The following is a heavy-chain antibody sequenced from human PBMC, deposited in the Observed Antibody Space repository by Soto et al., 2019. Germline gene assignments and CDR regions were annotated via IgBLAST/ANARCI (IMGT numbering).Heavy chain of an antibody. D-gene: IGHD3-10*01. CDR2: ISGSGGST. CDR1: GFTFSSYA. Sequence: EVQLLESGGGLVQQGGSLRRSCAASGFTFSSYAMSWVRQAPGKGLEWVSAISGSGGSTYYAYSVKGRFTISRDNSKNTLYLQMNSLRADDTAVYYCAKAPTNYGSGSYYYYWGQGTLVTVSS. J-gene: IGHJ4*02. CDR3: AKAPTNYGSGSYYYY. V-gene: IGHV3-23*01.